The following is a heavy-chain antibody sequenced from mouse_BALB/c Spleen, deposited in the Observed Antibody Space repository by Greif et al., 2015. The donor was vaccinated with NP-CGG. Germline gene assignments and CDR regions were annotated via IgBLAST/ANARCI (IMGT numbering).Heavy chain of an antibody. CDR1: GYTFTSYV. Sequence: EVHLVESGPELVKPGASVKMSCKASGYTFTSYVMHWVKQKPGQGLEWIGYINPYNDGTKYNEKSKGKATLTSDKSSSTAYMELSSLTSEDSAVYYCARERDYGNRFAYWGQGTLVTVSA. V-gene: IGHV1-14*01. CDR3: ARERDYGNRFAY. J-gene: IGHJ3*01. D-gene: IGHD2-1*01. CDR2: INPYNDGT.